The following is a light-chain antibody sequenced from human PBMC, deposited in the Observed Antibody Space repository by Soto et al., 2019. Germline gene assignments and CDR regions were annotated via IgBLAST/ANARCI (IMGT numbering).Light chain of an antibody. CDR3: QHYNNLTRT. CDR1: QRVSSN. Sequence: EIVMTQSPATLSVSPGERVTLSCRASQRVSSNLAWYQQKPGQAPSLLIYGASTRATGIPARFSGSGSGTEFTLTISSLQSEDFAVYYCQHYNNLTRTFGQGTKVEIK. J-gene: IGKJ1*01. V-gene: IGKV3-15*01. CDR2: GAS.